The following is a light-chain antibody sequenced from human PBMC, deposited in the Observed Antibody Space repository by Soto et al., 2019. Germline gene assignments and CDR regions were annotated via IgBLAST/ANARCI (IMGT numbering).Light chain of an antibody. CDR2: DVS. J-gene: IGLJ1*01. V-gene: IGLV2-14*03. CDR3: SSYTSSSTPCV. CDR1: SSDVGGYKY. Sequence: QSALTQPASVSGSPGQSITLSCTGTSSDVGGYKYVSWYQHHPGKAPKLLIYDVSYRPPGVSDRFSGSKYGNTASLTISGLQAEDEADYYCSSYTSSSTPCVFGTGTKLTVL.